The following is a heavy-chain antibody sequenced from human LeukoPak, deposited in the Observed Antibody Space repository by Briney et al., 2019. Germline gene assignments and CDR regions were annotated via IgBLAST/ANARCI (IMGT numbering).Heavy chain of an antibody. D-gene: IGHD3-3*01. CDR1: GYTFTGYY. J-gene: IGHJ6*02. V-gene: IGHV1-2*06. Sequence: EASVTVSCKASGYTFTGYYMHWVRQAPGQGLEWMGRINPNSGGTNYAQKFQGRVTMTRDTSISTAYMELSRLRSDDTAVYYCAREAVRVITIFGVVNYYYYGMDVWGQGTTVTVSS. CDR2: INPNSGGT. CDR3: AREAVRVITIFGVVNYYYYGMDV.